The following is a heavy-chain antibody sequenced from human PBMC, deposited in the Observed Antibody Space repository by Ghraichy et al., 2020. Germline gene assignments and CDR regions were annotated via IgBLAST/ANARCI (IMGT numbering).Heavy chain of an antibody. D-gene: IGHD6-6*01. V-gene: IGHV1-2*06. CDR2: INPNSGGT. CDR3: ARDGSSTAPTSWVYYYMYV. J-gene: IGHJ6*03. Sequence: ASVKVSCKASGYTFIGYYMHWVRQAPGQGLEWMGRINPNSGGTSYARKFQGRVTMTRDTSISTAYMELSSLRSDDAAVYHCARDGSSTAPTSWVYYYMYVWGKGTTVTVSS. CDR1: GYTFIGYY.